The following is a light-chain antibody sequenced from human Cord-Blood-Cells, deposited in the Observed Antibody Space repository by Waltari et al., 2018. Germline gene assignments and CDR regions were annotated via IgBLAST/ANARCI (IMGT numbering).Light chain of an antibody. J-gene: IGKJ2*01. CDR2: LGS. CDR3: MQALQTPPMYT. Sequence: DIVMSQSPLSLPVTPGAPASISCRSSQSLLHSNGYNYLDWYLQKPGQSRQLLIYLGSNRASGVPDRFSGSGSGTDFTLKISRVEAEDVGVYYCMQALQTPPMYTFGQGTKLEIK. V-gene: IGKV2-28*01. CDR1: QSLLHSNGYNY.